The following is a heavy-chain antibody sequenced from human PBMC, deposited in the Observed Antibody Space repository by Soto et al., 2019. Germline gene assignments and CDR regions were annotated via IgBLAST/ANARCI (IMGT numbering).Heavy chain of an antibody. CDR3: ARQENGYCSGGSCLDWFDP. CDR1: GGSISSSSYY. V-gene: IGHV4-39*01. CDR2: IYYSGST. D-gene: IGHD2-15*01. J-gene: IGHJ5*02. Sequence: QLQLQESGPGLVKPSETLSLTCTVSGGSISSSSYYWGWIRQPPGKGLEWIGSIYYSGSTYYNPSLKSRVTISVDTSKNQFSLKLSSVTAADTAVYYCARQENGYCSGGSCLDWFDPWGQGTPVTVSS.